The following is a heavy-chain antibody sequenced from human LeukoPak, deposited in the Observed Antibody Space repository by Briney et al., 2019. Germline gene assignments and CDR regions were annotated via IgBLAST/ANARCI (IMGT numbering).Heavy chain of an antibody. V-gene: IGHV3-7*01. J-gene: IGHJ4*02. CDR1: GFTFSSYW. CDR2: IRQDGSVQ. Sequence: GGSLRLSCAASGFTFSSYWMSWVGQAPEKGLEWVANIRQDGSVQNYVDSVKGRFTISRDNPKNSVYLQMSSLRAEDTAVYYCLVTTRSRGFDYWGQGTLVTVSS. D-gene: IGHD1/OR15-1a*01. CDR3: LVTTRSRGFDY.